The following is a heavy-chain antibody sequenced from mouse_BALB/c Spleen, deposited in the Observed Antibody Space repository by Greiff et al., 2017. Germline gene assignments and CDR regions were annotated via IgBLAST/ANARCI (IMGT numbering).Heavy chain of an antibody. CDR1: GYAFSSYW. V-gene: IGHV1-80*01. CDR2: IYPGDGDT. J-gene: IGHJ4*01. Sequence: VKLQESGAELVRPGSSVKISCKASGYAFSSYWMNWVKQRPGQGLEWIGQIYPGDGDTNYNGKFKGKATLTADKSSSTAYMQLSSLTSEDSAVYFCARGAMDYWGQGTSVTVSS. CDR3: ARGAMDY.